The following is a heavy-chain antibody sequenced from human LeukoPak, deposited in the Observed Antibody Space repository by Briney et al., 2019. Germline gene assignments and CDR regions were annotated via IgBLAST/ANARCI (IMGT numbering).Heavy chain of an antibody. Sequence: GGSLRLSCAASGITFSSYAMHWVRQAPGKGLEWVAVISYDGSNKYYADSVKGRFTISGDNAKNSLYLQMNSLRAEDTAVYYCARDKGMAGQPAFDIWGQGTMVTVSS. CDR1: GITFSSYA. J-gene: IGHJ3*02. V-gene: IGHV3-30*04. CDR2: ISYDGSNK. D-gene: IGHD5-24*01. CDR3: ARDKGMAGQPAFDI.